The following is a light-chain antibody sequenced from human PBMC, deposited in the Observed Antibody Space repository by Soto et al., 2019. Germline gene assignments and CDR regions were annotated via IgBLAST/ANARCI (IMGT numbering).Light chain of an antibody. J-gene: IGKJ3*01. Sequence: DIQMTQSPTSLSASVGDRVTITCRASQDIRNFVAWYQQKPGKAPKLLIYAASTLQSGVPSRFSCSGSGTDFTLTINILQPEDVATYSCQKYSSVPVFGPGTKVEIK. CDR2: AAS. CDR3: QKYSSVPV. V-gene: IGKV1-27*01. CDR1: QDIRNF.